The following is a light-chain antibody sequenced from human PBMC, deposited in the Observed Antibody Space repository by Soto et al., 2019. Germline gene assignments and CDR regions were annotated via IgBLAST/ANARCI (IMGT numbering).Light chain of an antibody. CDR2: DNH. CDR3: GTWDTSLGTGV. CDR1: SSNIGNNY. J-gene: IGLJ3*02. Sequence: QSVLTQPPSVSAAPGQKVTISCSGSSSNIGNNYVSWYQQLPGTAPKLLIYDNHKRPSGIPDRFFGSKSGTSATLGITGLQTGDEADYYCGTWDTSLGTGVFGGGTKLTVL. V-gene: IGLV1-51*01.